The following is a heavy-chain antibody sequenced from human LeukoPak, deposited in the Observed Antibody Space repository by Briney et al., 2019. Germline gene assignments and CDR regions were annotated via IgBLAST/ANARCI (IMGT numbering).Heavy chain of an antibody. J-gene: IGHJ4*02. V-gene: IGHV3-9*01. CDR3: AREAAVGELTIDY. CDR1: GFTFNDYA. Sequence: QPGRSLRLSCAASGFTFNDYAMHWVRQAPGKGLEWVSGISWNSGSIGYADSVKGRFTISRDNAKNSLYLQMNSLRAEDTALYYCAREAAVGELTIDYWGQGTLVTVSS. CDR2: ISWNSGSI. D-gene: IGHD1-26*01.